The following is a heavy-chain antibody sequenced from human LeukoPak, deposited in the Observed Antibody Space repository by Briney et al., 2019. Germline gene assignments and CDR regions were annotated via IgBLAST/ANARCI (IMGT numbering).Heavy chain of an antibody. D-gene: IGHD3-22*01. J-gene: IGHJ6*02. V-gene: IGHV4-30-4*08. CDR1: GGSISSGDYY. CDR2: IYYSGST. CDR3: ARALYYYDSSGYRHYYGMDV. Sequence: TASQTLSLTCTVSGGSISSGDYYWSWIRQPPGKGLEWIGYIYYSGSTYYNPSLKSRVTISVDTSKNQFSLKLSSVTAADTAVYYCARALYYYDSSGYRHYYGMDVWGQGTTVTVSS.